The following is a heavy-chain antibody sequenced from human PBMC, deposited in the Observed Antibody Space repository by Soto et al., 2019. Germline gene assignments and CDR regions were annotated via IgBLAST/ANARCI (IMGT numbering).Heavy chain of an antibody. CDR2: VYTTGST. CDR1: GGSINTYY. V-gene: IGHV4-4*07. J-gene: IGHJ5*02. CDR3: ARDFNFIFYDFEDMRWNFDP. Sequence: SETLSLTCTVTGGSINTYYWSWIRQSAGKELEWIGRVYTTGSTNYNPSLKSRVTISVDTSRNQFSLSLRSVTAADTAVYYCARDFNFIFYDFEDMRWNFDPWGQRTLVTVFS. D-gene: IGHD3-3*01.